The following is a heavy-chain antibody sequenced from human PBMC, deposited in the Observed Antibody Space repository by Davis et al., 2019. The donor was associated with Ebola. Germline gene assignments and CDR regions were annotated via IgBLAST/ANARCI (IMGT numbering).Heavy chain of an antibody. CDR2: IYYSGST. Sequence: PSETLSLTCTVSACSFSSYYWSWIRQPPGKGLEWIGYIYYSGSTNYNPSLKSRVTISVDTSKNQFSLKLSSVTAADTAVYYCARDRYGYNSRGYFDYWGQGTLVTVSS. CDR1: ACSFSSYY. V-gene: IGHV4-59*01. CDR3: ARDRYGYNSRGYFDY. D-gene: IGHD5-24*01. J-gene: IGHJ4*02.